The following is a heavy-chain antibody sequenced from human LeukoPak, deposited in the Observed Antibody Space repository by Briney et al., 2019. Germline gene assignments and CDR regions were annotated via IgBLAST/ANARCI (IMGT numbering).Heavy chain of an antibody. V-gene: IGHV4-31*03. CDR2: IYYSGST. J-gene: IGHJ5*02. CDR1: GGSISSGGYY. D-gene: IGHD3-10*01. Sequence: SETLSLTCTVSGGSISSGGYYWSWIRQHPGQGLEWIGYIYYSGSTYYNPSLKSRVTISVDTSKNQFSLMLSSVTAADTAVYYWARTRRITMVRGGILFDPWGQGTLVTVSS. CDR3: ARTRRITMVRGGILFDP.